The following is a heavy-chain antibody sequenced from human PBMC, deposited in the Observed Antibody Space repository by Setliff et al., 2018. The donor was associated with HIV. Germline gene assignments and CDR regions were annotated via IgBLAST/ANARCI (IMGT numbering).Heavy chain of an antibody. J-gene: IGHJ5*02. Sequence: VASVKVSCKASGGIVSINWVRQAPGKGLEWMGGFDPEDGETIYAQKFQGRVTMTRDTSISTAYMELSRLRSDDTAVYYCARDPSNYDFWSVYYTYNWFDPWSQGTLVTVSS. CDR1: GGIVS. CDR2: FDPEDGET. D-gene: IGHD3-3*01. CDR3: ARDPSNYDFWSVYYTYNWFDP. V-gene: IGHV1-2*02.